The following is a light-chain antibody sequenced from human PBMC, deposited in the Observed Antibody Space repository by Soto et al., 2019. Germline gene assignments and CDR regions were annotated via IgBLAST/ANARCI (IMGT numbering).Light chain of an antibody. CDR1: SSDVGGYNY. Sequence: QSVLTQPASVSGSPGQSITISCTGTSSDVGGYNYVSWYQQHPGKAPKLMIYDVSNRPSGVSTRFSGSKSGNTASLTISGLQAEDEADYYCSSYTSSSTVFGTGTKLTVL. CDR3: SSYTSSSTV. J-gene: IGLJ1*01. V-gene: IGLV2-14*01. CDR2: DVS.